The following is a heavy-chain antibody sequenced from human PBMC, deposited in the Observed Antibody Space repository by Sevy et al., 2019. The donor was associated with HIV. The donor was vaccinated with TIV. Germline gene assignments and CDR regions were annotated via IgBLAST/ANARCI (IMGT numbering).Heavy chain of an antibody. D-gene: IGHD3-22*01. Sequence: GGSLRRSCAASGFTFSSYAMSWVRQAPGKGLEWVSAISGSGGSTYYADSVKGRFTISRDNSNNTLYLQMNSLRAEDTAEYYWAKCAKGSRTYYDSSGLRTDYWGQGTLVTVSS. CDR1: GFTFSSYA. CDR2: ISGSGGST. J-gene: IGHJ4*02. CDR3: AKCAKGSRTYYDSSGLRTDY. V-gene: IGHV3-23*01.